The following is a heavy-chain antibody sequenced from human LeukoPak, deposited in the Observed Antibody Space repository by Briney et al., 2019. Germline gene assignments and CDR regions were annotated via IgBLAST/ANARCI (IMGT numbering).Heavy chain of an antibody. D-gene: IGHD6-6*01. CDR3: ARDRRYSSSSTRFDP. CDR1: GYTFTSYG. Sequence: ASVKVSCKASGYTFTSYGIGWVRQAPGQGLEWMGWISAYNGNTNYAQKLQGRVTMTTDTSTSTAYMELRSLRSDDTAVYYCARDRRYSSSSTRFDPWGQGTLVTVSS. J-gene: IGHJ5*02. CDR2: ISAYNGNT. V-gene: IGHV1-18*01.